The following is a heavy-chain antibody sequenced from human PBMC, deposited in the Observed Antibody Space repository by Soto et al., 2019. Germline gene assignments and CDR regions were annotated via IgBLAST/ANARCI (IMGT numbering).Heavy chain of an antibody. Sequence: ASVKVSCKAPGYTFTSYYMHLVRQAPGQGLEWMGIINPSDGSTGHAQKFQGRVTMTRDTSTTTVYMEVSSLRSEDTAVYYCALNAFDFWGQGTMVTVSS. CDR1: GYTFTSYY. CDR2: INPSDGST. CDR3: ALNAFDF. V-gene: IGHV1-46*01. J-gene: IGHJ3*01.